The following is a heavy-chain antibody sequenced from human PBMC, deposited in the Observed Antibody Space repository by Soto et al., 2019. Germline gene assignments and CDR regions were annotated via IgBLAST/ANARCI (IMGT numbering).Heavy chain of an antibody. J-gene: IGHJ4*02. CDR2: IYSGGST. CDR3: AAYSHKGY. D-gene: IGHD3-16*01. V-gene: IGHV3-66*01. CDR1: GFTVSNNY. Sequence: EEQLVESGGDLVQPGGSLRLSCAASGFTVSNNYMSWVRQAPGKGLEWVSLIYSGGSTYYEDSVKGRFTISRDSSKNTLYLKMNSLRAEDTAMYYCAAYSHKGYWGQGTLVTVSS.